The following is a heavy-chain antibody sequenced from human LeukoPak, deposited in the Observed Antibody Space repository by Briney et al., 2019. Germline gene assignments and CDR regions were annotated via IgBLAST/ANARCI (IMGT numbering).Heavy chain of an antibody. Sequence: SETLSLPCTVSGGSLTGYHWSWIRQPPRKGLEWIGYIYSSETTKYKPSLKSRVTIPADTAKNQFSLKLTSVTAADTAIYDCARRNNCEIWGEGTMVTVSS. CDR3: ARRNNCEI. D-gene: IGHD2/OR15-2a*01. V-gene: IGHV4-4*08. CDR1: GGSLTGYH. J-gene: IGHJ3*02. CDR2: IYSSETT.